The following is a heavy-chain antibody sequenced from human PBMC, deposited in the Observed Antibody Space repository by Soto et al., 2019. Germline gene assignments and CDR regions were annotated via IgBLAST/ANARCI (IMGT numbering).Heavy chain of an antibody. CDR1: GYTFSDYY. J-gene: IGHJ4*02. CDR2: INPNSGGT. CDR3: AREPATAKPEGVDF. V-gene: IGHV1-2*02. Sequence: ASVKVSCKASGYTFSDYYIHWVRQAPGQGLEWMGLINPNSGGTKYAPKFQGGVTMTRDTSITTAYMELSRLRSGDTAVDYCAREPATAKPEGVDFGGQGTLVPVSS. D-gene: IGHD1-1*01.